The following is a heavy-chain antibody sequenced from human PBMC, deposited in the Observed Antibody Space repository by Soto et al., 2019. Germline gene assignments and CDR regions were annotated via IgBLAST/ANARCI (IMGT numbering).Heavy chain of an antibody. Sequence: LRLSCAASGFTFNNYAMTWVRQAPGKGLEWVSGISGSGGSTWYADSVKGRLTISRDSSKNTLYLQMDSLTADDTAVYYCARYFYDSGGYYSIFDYWGQGTLVTSPQ. CDR1: GFTFNNYA. J-gene: IGHJ4*02. V-gene: IGHV3-23*01. CDR2: ISGSGGST. CDR3: ARYFYDSGGYYSIFDY. D-gene: IGHD3-22*01.